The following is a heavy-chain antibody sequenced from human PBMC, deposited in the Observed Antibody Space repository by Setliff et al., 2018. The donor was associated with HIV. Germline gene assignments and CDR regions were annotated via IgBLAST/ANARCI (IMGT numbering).Heavy chain of an antibody. CDR2: IAYTGSG. J-gene: IGHJ1*01. V-gene: IGHV4-39*07. CDR3: ARGGYSYGFGRHRAYFQD. CDR1: GGSISSRNFY. D-gene: IGHD5-18*01. Sequence: KPSETLSLTCTVSGGSISSRNFYWGWIRQPPGKGLEWIGNIAYTGSGYYNSSLKSRVTISVDTSRNECSLKLSSVTAADTAVFYCARGGYSYGFGRHRAYFQDWGQGTQVTVSS.